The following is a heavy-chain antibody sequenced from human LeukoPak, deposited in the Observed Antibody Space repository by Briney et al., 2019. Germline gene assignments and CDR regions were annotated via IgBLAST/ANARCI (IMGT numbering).Heavy chain of an antibody. CDR1: GFTFSNYD. CDR2: IGKGGDS. Sequence: GGSLRLSCAASGFTFSNYDMHWVRQATGKGLEWVSSIGKGGDSYYAGSVKGRFTISRENGKNSLHLQMNSLRAGDTAVYYCTRGGEGFDPWGQGTLVTVFS. J-gene: IGHJ5*02. V-gene: IGHV3-13*01. D-gene: IGHD2-21*01. CDR3: TRGGEGFDP.